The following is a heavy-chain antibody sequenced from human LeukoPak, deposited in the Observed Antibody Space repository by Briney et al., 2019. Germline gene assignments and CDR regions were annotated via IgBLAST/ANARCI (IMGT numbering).Heavy chain of an antibody. D-gene: IGHD1-26*01. V-gene: IGHV4-34*01. CDR1: GVSFSGYY. CDR3: ARGIVGATRGLFDY. J-gene: IGHJ4*02. Sequence: PSETLSLTCAVYGVSFSGYYWSWIRQSPGKGLESIGEINHSGSTNYNPSLKSRVSISVDTSMNQFSLKLSSVTAADTAVYYRARGIVGATRGLFDYWGQGMLVTVSS. CDR2: INHSGST.